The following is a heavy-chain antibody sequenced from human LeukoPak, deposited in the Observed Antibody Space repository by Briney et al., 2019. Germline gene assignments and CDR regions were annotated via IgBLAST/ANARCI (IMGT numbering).Heavy chain of an antibody. CDR1: GYTFTGYY. Sequence: SVKVSCKASGYTFTGYYMHWVRQAPGQGLEWMGWINPNSGGTNYAQKLQGRVTMTRDTSIRTAYMELSRLRSDDTAVYYCAGKVYGPLTSVYGMDVWGQGTTVTVPS. CDR2: INPNSGGT. V-gene: IGHV1-2*02. D-gene: IGHD4-17*01. CDR3: AGKVYGPLTSVYGMDV. J-gene: IGHJ6*02.